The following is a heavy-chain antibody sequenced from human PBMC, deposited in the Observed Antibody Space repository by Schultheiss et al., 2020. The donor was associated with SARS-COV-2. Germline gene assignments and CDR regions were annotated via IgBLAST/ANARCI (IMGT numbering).Heavy chain of an antibody. CDR2: INPNNGGT. V-gene: IGHV1-2*02. CDR1: GYTFTASY. J-gene: IGHJ6*03. CDR3: ARGGSYSSSWNYYYYMDV. Sequence: ASVKVSCKASGYTFTASYIHWVRQAPGQGLEWMGWINPNNGGTNYAQKFQGRVTMTRDTSISTAYMELSRLRSEDTAVYYCARGGSYSSSWNYYYYMDVWGQGTTVTVSS. D-gene: IGHD6-13*01.